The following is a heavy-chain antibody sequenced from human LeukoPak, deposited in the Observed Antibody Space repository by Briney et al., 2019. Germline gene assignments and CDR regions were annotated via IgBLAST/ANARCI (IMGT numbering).Heavy chain of an antibody. CDR2: ISAYNGNT. CDR1: GGTFSSYA. V-gene: IGHV1-18*01. D-gene: IGHD3-10*01. CDR3: ARARGSGSYYGHDYYYYHYMDV. J-gene: IGHJ6*03. Sequence: ASVKVSCKASGGTFSSYAISRVRQAPGQGLEWMGWISAYNGNTNYAQKLQGRVTMTRDTSTSTVYMELSSLRSEDTAIYYCARARGSGSYYGHDYYYYHYMDVWGKGTTVTVSS.